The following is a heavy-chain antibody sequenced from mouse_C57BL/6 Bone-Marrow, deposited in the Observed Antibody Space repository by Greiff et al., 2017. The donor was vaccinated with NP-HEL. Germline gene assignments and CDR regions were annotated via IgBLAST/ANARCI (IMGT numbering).Heavy chain of an antibody. CDR1: GYTFTSYW. V-gene: IGHV1-55*01. CDR3: ARGGYYYGSSYKFAY. CDR2: IYPGSGST. D-gene: IGHD1-1*01. Sequence: QVQLKQPGAELVKPGASVKMSCKASGYTFTSYWITWVKQRPGQGLEWIGDIYPGSGSTNYNEKFKSKATLTVDTSSSTAYMQLSSLTSEDSAVYYCARGGYYYGSSYKFAYWGQGTLVTVSA. J-gene: IGHJ3*01.